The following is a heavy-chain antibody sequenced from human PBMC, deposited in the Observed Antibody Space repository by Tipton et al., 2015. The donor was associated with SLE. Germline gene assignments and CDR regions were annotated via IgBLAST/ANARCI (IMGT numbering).Heavy chain of an antibody. CDR3: AKEGPGYYDSSGYIDY. J-gene: IGHJ4*02. Sequence: RSLRLSCAASGFTFSSYGMHWVRQAPGKGLEWVAVISYDGSNKYYADSVKGRFTISRDNSKNTLYLQMNSLRAEDTAVYYCAKEGPGYYDSSGYIDYWGQGTLVTVSS. CDR1: GFTFSSYG. D-gene: IGHD3-22*01. CDR2: ISYDGSNK. V-gene: IGHV3-30*18.